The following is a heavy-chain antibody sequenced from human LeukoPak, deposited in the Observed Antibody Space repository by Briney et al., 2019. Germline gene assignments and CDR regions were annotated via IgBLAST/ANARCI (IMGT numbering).Heavy chain of an antibody. CDR3: AKHGDTAIPDDYGMDV. CDR1: GYSFTSYW. CDR2: IYPGDSDT. D-gene: IGHD5-18*01. Sequence: GESLKISCKGSGYSFTSYWIGWVRQMPGKGLEWMGIIYPGDSDTRYSPSFQGQVTISADKSISTAYLQWSSLKASDTAMYYCAKHGDTAIPDDYGMDVWGKGTTVIVSS. V-gene: IGHV5-51*01. J-gene: IGHJ6*04.